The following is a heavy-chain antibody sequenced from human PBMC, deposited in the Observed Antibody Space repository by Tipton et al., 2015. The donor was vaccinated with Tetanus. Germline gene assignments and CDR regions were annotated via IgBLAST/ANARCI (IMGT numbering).Heavy chain of an antibody. V-gene: IGHV3-33*08. CDR3: ATLPKQWLANFGY. J-gene: IGHJ4*02. CDR1: GFNFSVYG. Sequence: RSLRLSCAASGFNFSVYGMHWVRQAPGKGLEWVAVVWYGGSHKYYADSVKGRFTISRDNSKDTVFLQMNSLRAEDTAVYYCATLPKQWLANFGYWAREPWSPSP. D-gene: IGHD6-19*01. CDR2: VWYGGSHK.